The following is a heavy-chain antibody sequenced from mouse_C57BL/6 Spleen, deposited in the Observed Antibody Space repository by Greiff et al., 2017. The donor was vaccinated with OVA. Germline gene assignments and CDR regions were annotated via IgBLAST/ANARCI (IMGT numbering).Heavy chain of an antibody. V-gene: IGHV1-26*01. CDR2: INPNNGGT. CDR1: GYTFTDYY. Sequence: EVQLQQSGPELVKPGASVKISCKASGYTFTDYYMNWVKQSHGKSLEWIGDINPNNGGTSHNQKFKGKATLTVDKSSSTAYMELRSLTSEDSAVYYCARSNWYWGQGTTLTVSS. D-gene: IGHD4-1*02. CDR3: ARSNWY. J-gene: IGHJ2*01.